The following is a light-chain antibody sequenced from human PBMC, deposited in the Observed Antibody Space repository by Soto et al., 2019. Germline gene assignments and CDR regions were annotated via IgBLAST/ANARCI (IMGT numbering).Light chain of an antibody. CDR3: SSYTSSSTYV. CDR2: EVS. V-gene: IGLV2-14*01. J-gene: IGLJ1*01. Sequence: QSALTQPASVSGSPGQSITISCTGTSSDVGGYDYVSWYQQHPGKAPKLMIYEVSSRPSGVSNRFSGSKSGNTASLTISGLQAEDEADYYCSSYTSSSTYVFGTATKLTVL. CDR1: SSDVGGYDY.